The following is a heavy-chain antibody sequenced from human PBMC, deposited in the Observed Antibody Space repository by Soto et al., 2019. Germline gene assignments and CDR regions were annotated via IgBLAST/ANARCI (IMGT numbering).Heavy chain of an antibody. J-gene: IGHJ4*02. D-gene: IGHD3-10*01. V-gene: IGHV3-30*03. CDR3: VGGEYYFDY. Sequence: QVQLVESGGGVVQPGRSLRLSCAASGFPFTTYGMHWVREGPGKGLEWVAVISYDGSNKYYADSVKGRFTISRDNSKNTMYLQMTCLSPEDTALYYCVGGEYYFDYRGQGTLVTVSS. CDR2: ISYDGSNK. CDR1: GFPFTTYG.